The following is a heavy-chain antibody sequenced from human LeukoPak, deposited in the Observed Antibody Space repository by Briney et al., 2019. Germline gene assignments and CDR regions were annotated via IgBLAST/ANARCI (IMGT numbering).Heavy chain of an antibody. J-gene: IGHJ5*02. CDR3: ARGDYVWGSYRFGNWFDP. CDR2: IYTSGST. CDR1: GGSISSYY. D-gene: IGHD3-16*02. Sequence: SETLSLTCTVSGGSISSYYWSWIRQPAGKGLEWIGHIYTSGSTNYNPSLKSRVTMSVDTSKNQFSLKLSSVTAADTAVYYCARGDYVWGSYRFGNWFDPWGQGTLVTVSS. V-gene: IGHV4-4*07.